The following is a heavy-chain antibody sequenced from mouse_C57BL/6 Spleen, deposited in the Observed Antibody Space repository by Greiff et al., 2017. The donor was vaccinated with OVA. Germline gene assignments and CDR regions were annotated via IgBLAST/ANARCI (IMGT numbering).Heavy chain of an antibody. CDR2: ISSGSSTT. CDR1: GFTFSDYG. J-gene: IGHJ4*01. CDR3: ARGSFYSDYTFYAMDY. Sequence: EVQRVESGGGLVKPGGSLKLSCAASGFTFSDYGMHWVRQAPEKGLEWVAYISSGSSTTYYADTVKGRSTIPRDNAKNTLFLQMTSLRSEDTAMYYCARGSFYSDYTFYAMDYWGQGTSVTVSS. D-gene: IGHD2-13*01. V-gene: IGHV5-17*01.